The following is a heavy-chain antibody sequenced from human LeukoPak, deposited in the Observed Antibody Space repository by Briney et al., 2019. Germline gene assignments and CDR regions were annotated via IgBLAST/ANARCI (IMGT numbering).Heavy chain of an antibody. CDR2: IWYDGSNK. CDR1: GFTFSSYG. CDR3: AREVVGATPAFGAYYYYYGMDV. V-gene: IGHV3-33*01. Sequence: PGGSLRLSCAASGFTFSSYGMHWVRQAPGKGLEWVAVIWYDGSNKYYADSVKGRFTISRDNSKNTLYLQMNSLRAEDTAVYYCAREVVGATPAFGAYYYYYGMDVWGQGTTVTVSS. D-gene: IGHD1-26*01. J-gene: IGHJ6*02.